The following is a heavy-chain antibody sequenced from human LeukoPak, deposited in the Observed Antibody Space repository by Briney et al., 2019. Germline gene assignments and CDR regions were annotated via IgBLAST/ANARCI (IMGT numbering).Heavy chain of an antibody. J-gene: IGHJ6*02. CDR2: ISRSSSYI. V-gene: IGHV3-21*01. CDR3: ARDSGIAAATYYYYAMDV. D-gene: IGHD6-25*01. CDR1: GFTLSSYS. Sequence: GGSLRLSCAASGFTLSSYSMNWVRQAQGQGLEWVSSISRSSSYIYYADSVKGRFTISRDNAKNSLYLQMNSLRAEDTAVYYCARDSGIAAATYYYYAMDVWGQGTTVTVSS.